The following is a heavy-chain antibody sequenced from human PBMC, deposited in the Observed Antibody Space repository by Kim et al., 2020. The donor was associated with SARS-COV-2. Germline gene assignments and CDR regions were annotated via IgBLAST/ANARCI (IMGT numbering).Heavy chain of an antibody. D-gene: IGHD6-13*01. Sequence: GGSLRLSCAASGFTFSSYDMHWVRQATGKGLEWVSAIGTAGDTYYPGSVKGRFTISRENAKNSLYLQMNSLRAGDTAVYYCARVSSSSWGYYYYGMDVWGQGTTVTVSS. V-gene: IGHV3-13*01. CDR3: ARVSSSSWGYYYYGMDV. J-gene: IGHJ6*02. CDR2: IGTAGDT. CDR1: GFTFSSYD.